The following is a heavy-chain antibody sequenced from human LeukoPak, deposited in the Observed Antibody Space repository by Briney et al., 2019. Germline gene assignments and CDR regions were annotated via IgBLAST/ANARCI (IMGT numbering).Heavy chain of an antibody. CDR1: GYTFTSYD. D-gene: IGHD3-22*01. J-gene: IGHJ5*02. CDR2: MNPNSGNT. CDR3: ARGWSKTYYYDSSGYGHPFDP. Sequence: ASVKVSCKASGYTFTSYDINWVRQATGQGLEWMGWMNPNSGNTGYAQKFQGRVTMTRNTSISTAYMELSSLRSEDTAVYYCARGWSKTYYYDSSGYGHPFDPWGQGTLVTVSS. V-gene: IGHV1-8*01.